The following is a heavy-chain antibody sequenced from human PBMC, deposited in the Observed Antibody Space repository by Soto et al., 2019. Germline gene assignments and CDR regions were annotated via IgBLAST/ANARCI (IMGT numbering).Heavy chain of an antibody. Sequence: VQLVESGGGLVQPGGSLRLSCAASGFTFSSYWMHWVRQAPGKGLVWVSRINSDGSSTSYADSVKGRFTISRDNAKNTLYLQMNSLRAEDTAVYYCARGLSMAGHYYYYYYMDVWGKGTTVTVSS. J-gene: IGHJ6*03. CDR2: INSDGSST. CDR3: ARGLSMAGHYYYYYYMDV. V-gene: IGHV3-74*01. CDR1: GFTFSSYW.